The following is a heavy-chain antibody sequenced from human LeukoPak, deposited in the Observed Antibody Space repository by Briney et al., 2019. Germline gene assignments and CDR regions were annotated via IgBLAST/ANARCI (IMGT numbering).Heavy chain of an antibody. J-gene: IGHJ5*02. Sequence: EWVXSISSSGSYIYYADSVKGRFTISRDNAKNSLYLQMNSLRAEDTAVYYCARDYSDYYGSGSYLFDPWGQETLVTVSS. V-gene: IGHV3-21*01. D-gene: IGHD3-10*01. CDR3: ARDYSDYYGSGSYLFDP. CDR2: ISSSGSYI.